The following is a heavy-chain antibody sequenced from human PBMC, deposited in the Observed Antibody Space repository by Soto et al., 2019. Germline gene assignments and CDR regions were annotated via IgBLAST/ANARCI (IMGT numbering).Heavy chain of an antibody. CDR1: GFTFSDYY. J-gene: IGHJ6*02. D-gene: IGHD3-22*01. CDR3: GRDHRARSGYYYYYYYGMEV. Sequence: GGSLRLSCAASGFTFSDYYMSWIRQAPGKGLERVSYISSSSSYTNYADSVKGRFTISRGNAKNSLYLQMNSLRAEDTAVYYCGRDHRARSGYYYYYYYGMEVWGQGTTVTDS. V-gene: IGHV3-11*06. CDR2: ISSSSSYT.